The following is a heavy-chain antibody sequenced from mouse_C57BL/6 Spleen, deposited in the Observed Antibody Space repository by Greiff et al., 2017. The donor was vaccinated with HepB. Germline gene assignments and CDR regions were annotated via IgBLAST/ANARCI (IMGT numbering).Heavy chain of an antibody. CDR1: GYAFSSSW. V-gene: IGHV1-82*01. J-gene: IGHJ3*01. Sequence: VKLMESGPELVKPGASVKISCKASGYAFSSSWMNWVKQRPGKGLEWIGRIYPGDGDTNYNGKFKGKATLTADKSSSTAYMQLSSLTSEDSAVYFCAPTAQASAWFAYWGQGTLVTVSA. CDR2: IYPGDGDT. D-gene: IGHD3-2*02. CDR3: APTAQASAWFAY.